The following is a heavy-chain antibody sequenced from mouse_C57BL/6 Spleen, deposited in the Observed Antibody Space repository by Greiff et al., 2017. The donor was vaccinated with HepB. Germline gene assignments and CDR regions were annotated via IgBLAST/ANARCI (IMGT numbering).Heavy chain of an antibody. J-gene: IGHJ1*03. CDR1: GYTFTDYY. D-gene: IGHD1-1*01. CDR2: INPNNGGT. CDR3: AGRLLRDFDV. Sequence: EVQLQQSGPELVKPGASVKISCKASGYTFTDYYMNWVKQSHGKSLEWIGDINPNNGGTSYNQKFKGKATLTVDKSSSTAYMELRSLTSEDSAVYYCAGRLLRDFDVWGTGTTVTVSS. V-gene: IGHV1-26*01.